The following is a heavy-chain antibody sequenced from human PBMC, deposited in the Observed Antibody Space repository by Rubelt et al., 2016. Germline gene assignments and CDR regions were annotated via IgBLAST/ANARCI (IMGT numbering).Heavy chain of an antibody. Sequence: FVMFWVRQAPGKGLEWVAVTSHDGRNKYYADPVKGRFTISRDNSKNTLFLQMDSLRAEDAAVYYCARALGCSSGNCYLEFWGQGTLVTVSS. CDR3: ARALGCSSGNCYLEF. D-gene: IGHD1-1*01. CDR2: TSHDGRNK. J-gene: IGHJ4*02. CDR1: FV. V-gene: IGHV3-30*03.